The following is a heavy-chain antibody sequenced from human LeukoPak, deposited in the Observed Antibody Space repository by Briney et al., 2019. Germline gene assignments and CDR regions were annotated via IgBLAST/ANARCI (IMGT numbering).Heavy chain of an antibody. J-gene: IGHJ4*02. CDR1: GYTFTGYY. CDR3: AREGYYGSGSYSYFDY. Sequence: ASVKVSCKASGYTFTGYYMHWVRQAPGQGLEWMGWINPNSGGTNYARKFQGRVTMTRDTSISTAYMELSRLRSDDTSVYYCAREGYYGSGSYSYFDYWGQGTLVTVSS. CDR2: INPNSGGT. D-gene: IGHD3-10*01. V-gene: IGHV1-2*02.